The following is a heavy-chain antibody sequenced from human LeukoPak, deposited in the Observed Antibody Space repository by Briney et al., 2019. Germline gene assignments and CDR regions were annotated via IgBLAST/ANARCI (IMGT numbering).Heavy chain of an antibody. Sequence: GGSLRLSCAASGFTFSNYAMNWVRQAPGKGLEWVSGISGSGGNTYYADSVKGRFTISRDNAKNSLYLQMNSLRAEDTAVYYCARSDSSGYYGFDYWGQGTLVTVSS. CDR1: GFTFSNYA. V-gene: IGHV3-23*01. D-gene: IGHD3-22*01. J-gene: IGHJ4*02. CDR2: ISGSGGNT. CDR3: ARSDSSGYYGFDY.